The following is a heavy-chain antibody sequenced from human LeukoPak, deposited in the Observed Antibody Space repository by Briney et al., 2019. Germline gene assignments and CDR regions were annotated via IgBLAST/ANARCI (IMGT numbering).Heavy chain of an antibody. CDR1: GYSISSGYY. Sequence: SETLSLTCAVSGYSISSGYYWCWIRQPPRKGLEWIGSIYHNGNTYYNPSLKSRVTISVDTSKNEFSLKLSSVTAADTAVYYCARAYHSSWYLNWFDPWGQGTLVTVSS. J-gene: IGHJ5*02. CDR2: IYHNGNT. V-gene: IGHV4-38-2*01. D-gene: IGHD6-13*01. CDR3: ARAYHSSWYLNWFDP.